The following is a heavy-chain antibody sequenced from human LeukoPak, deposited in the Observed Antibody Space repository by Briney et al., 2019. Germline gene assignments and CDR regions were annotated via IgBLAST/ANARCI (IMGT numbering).Heavy chain of an antibody. J-gene: IGHJ4*02. Sequence: AGGSLRLSCVASGFTFSNYWMNWVRQAPGKGLVWVSRINTDMSSTIYTYSVKGRFTISRDNAKNTLYLQMNSLRAEDTAVYYCARDLSHCSGGSCYSAHFDYWGLGTLVTVSS. CDR3: ARDLSHCSGGSCYSAHFDY. V-gene: IGHV3-74*01. CDR1: GFTFSNYW. CDR2: INTDMSST. D-gene: IGHD2-15*01.